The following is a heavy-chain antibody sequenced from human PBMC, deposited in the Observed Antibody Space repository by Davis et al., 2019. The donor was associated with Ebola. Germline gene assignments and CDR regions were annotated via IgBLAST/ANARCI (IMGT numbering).Heavy chain of an antibody. D-gene: IGHD3-22*01. CDR3: ARDSMIGDDY. CDR1: GFTLHDYS. Sequence: FPSPGFTLHDYSMHLVLQAPGKGLEWVSSISSSSSYIYYADSVKGRFTISSDNPKNSLYLQMNSLRAEDTAAYYCARDSMIGDDYWGQGTLVTVSS. J-gene: IGHJ4*02. CDR2: ISSSSSYI. V-gene: IGHV3-21*01.